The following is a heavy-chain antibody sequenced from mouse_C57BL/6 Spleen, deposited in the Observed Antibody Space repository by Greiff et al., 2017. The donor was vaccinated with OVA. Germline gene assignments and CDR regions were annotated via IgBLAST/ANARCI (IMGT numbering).Heavy chain of an antibody. Sequence: EVHLVESGPGLVKPSQSLSLTCSVTGYSIPSGYYWNWIRQFPGNKLEWMGYISYDGSNNYNPSLKNRISITRDTSKNQFFLKLNSVTTEDTATYYCARDRGGYFDYWGQGTTLTVSS. V-gene: IGHV3-6*01. CDR2: ISYDGSN. CDR3: ARDRGGYFDY. CDR1: GYSIPSGYY. J-gene: IGHJ2*01.